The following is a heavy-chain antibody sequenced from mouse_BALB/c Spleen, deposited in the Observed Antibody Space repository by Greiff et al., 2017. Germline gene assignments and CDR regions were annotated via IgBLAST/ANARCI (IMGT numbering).Heavy chain of an antibody. CDR2: ISNGGGST. Sequence: EVKLVESGGGLVQPGGSLKLSCAASGFTFSSYTMSWVRQTPEKRLEWVAYISNGGGSTYYPDTVKGRFTISRDNAKNTLYLQMSSLKSEDTAMYYCARQGDYYYGSSYFDYWGQGTTLTVSS. CDR1: GFTFSSYT. V-gene: IGHV5-12-2*01. CDR3: ARQGDYYYGSSYFDY. D-gene: IGHD1-1*01. J-gene: IGHJ2*01.